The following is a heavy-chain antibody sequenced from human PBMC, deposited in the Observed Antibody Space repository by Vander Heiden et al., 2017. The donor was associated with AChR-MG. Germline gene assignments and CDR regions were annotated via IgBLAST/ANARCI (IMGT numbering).Heavy chain of an antibody. Sequence: EVQLVESGGGLVQPGRSLRLSCAASGFTFDDYAMHWVRQAPGKGLEWVSGISWNSGSIGYADSVKGRFTISRDNAKNSLYLQMNSMRAEDTALYYCAKACWSGVGATQDYWGHGTLVTVSS. V-gene: IGHV3-9*01. CDR3: AKACWSGVGATQDY. D-gene: IGHD1-26*01. CDR2: ISWNSGSI. CDR1: GFTFDDYA. J-gene: IGHJ4*01.